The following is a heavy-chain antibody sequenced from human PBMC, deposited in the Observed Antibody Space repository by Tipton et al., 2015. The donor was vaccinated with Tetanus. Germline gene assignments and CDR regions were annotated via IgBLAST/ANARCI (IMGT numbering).Heavy chain of an antibody. V-gene: IGHV3-33*01. Sequence: SGFTFSSYGMHWVRQAPGKGLEWVSVIWYDGSDRYYAYSVKGRFTISRDNSKNTLYLQMNSLRAEDTAVYYCAREADCSGGSCYSGDFDYWGQGTLVTVSS. CDR2: IWYDGSDR. D-gene: IGHD2-15*01. CDR1: GFTFSSYG. CDR3: AREADCSGGSCYSGDFDY. J-gene: IGHJ4*02.